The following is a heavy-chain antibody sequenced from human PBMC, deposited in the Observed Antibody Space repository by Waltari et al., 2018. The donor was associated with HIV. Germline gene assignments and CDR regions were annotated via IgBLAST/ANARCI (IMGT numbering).Heavy chain of an antibody. Sequence: QALLVESAGGAVQPWMSLGVTCRPPGFTFITADLPGHTRDPGKGLEWVAVIWYDGTNKYYADPVKGRFNISRDNSKNTLYLQMSSLRADDTGVYYCAREFGLERPYGFDTSGAVAYWGQGTLVTVSS. CDR2: IWYDGTNK. CDR3: AREFGLERPYGFDTSGAVAY. D-gene: IGHD3-22*01. CDR1: GFTFITAD. J-gene: IGHJ4*02. V-gene: IGHV3-33*01.